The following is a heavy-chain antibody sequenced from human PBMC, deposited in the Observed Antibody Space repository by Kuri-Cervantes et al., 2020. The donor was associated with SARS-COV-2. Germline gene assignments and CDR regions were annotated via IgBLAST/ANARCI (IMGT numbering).Heavy chain of an antibody. CDR1: GFTFSSYW. J-gene: IGHJ4*02. CDR2: INSDGSST. D-gene: IGHD1-26*01. V-gene: IGHV3-74*01. CDR3: ARGMNSGINYDY. Sequence: GGSLRLSCAASGFTFSSYWMHWVRQAPGKGLVWVSRINSDGSSTSYADSVKGRFTISRDNAKNKLYLQMNSLIAEDTAVYYCARGMNSGINYDYWGQGTLVTVSS.